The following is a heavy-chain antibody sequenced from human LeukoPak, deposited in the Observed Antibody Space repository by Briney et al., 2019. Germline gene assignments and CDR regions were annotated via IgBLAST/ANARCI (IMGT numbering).Heavy chain of an antibody. CDR1: GYTLTELS. CDR2: IIPIFGTA. J-gene: IGHJ4*02. Sequence: GASVKVSCKVSGYTLTELSMHWVRQAPGQGLEWMGGIIPIFGTANYAQKFQGRVTITADKSTSTAYMELSSLRSEDTSVYYCARANSSGPRDEYYFDYWGQGTLVTVSS. D-gene: IGHD2-21*01. V-gene: IGHV1-69*06. CDR3: ARANSSGPRDEYYFDY.